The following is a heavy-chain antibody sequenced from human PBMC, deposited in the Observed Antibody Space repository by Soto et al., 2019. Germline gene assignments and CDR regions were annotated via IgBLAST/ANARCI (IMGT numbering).Heavy chain of an antibody. CDR3: ARADGYGDYVLLVLDY. D-gene: IGHD4-17*01. CDR1: GYTFTSYD. V-gene: IGHV1-8*01. J-gene: IGHJ4*02. CDR2: MNPNSGNT. Sequence: QVQLVQSGAEVKKPGASVKVSCKASGYTFTSYDINWVRQATGQGLEWMGWMNPNSGNTGYAQKYQGRVTMTRNTSISTAYMELSSLRSEDTAVYYCARADGYGDYVLLVLDYWGQGTLVTVSS.